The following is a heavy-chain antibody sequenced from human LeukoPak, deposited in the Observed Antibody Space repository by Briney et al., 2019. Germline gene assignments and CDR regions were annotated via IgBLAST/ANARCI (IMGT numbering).Heavy chain of an antibody. CDR2: IYSGGST. CDR1: GFTVSSNY. Sequence: PGGSLRLSCAASGFTVSSNYMSWVRQAPGKGLEWVSVIYSGGSTYYADSVKGRFTISRDNSKNTLYLQMNSLRAEDTAVYYCARAIVPAAMAYAFDIWGQGTMVTVSS. CDR3: ARAIVPAAMAYAFDI. J-gene: IGHJ3*02. D-gene: IGHD2-2*01. V-gene: IGHV3-53*01.